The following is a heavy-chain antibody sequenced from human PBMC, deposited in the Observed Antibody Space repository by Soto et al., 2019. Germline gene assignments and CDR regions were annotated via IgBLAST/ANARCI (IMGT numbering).Heavy chain of an antibody. CDR1: GFTFRNDA. CDR2: IWYDGTSK. V-gene: IGHV3-33*08. CDR3: ARDQGAVIIKDH. Sequence: QVQLVESGGGVVQPGRSLRLSCAASGFTFRNDAMHWVRQAPGKGLEWVGLIWYDGTSKYYADSVKGRFTISRDNSKNTLYLEMNSLRVEDTAIYYCARDQGAVIIKDHWGQGTLVTVSS. J-gene: IGHJ4*02.